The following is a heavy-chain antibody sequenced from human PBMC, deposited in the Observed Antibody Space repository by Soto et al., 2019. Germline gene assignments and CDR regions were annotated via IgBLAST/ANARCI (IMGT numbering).Heavy chain of an antibody. V-gene: IGHV4-39*01. CDR3: ARPGDRDRLEYFQH. CDR1: GGSISSSSYY. J-gene: IGHJ1*01. Sequence: QLQLQESGPGLVKPSETLSLTCTVSGGSISSSSYYWGWIRQPPGKGLEWIGSIYYSGSTYYNPYLISRLTIPVDTDKNSYSLKQSSVTAADTAVYYCARPGDRDRLEYFQHWGQGTLITVSS. D-gene: IGHD2-21*02. CDR2: IYYSGST.